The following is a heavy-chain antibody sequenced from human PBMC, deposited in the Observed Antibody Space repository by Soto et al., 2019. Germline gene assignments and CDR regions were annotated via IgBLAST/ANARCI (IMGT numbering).Heavy chain of an antibody. CDR1: GGTFSSYA. V-gene: IGHV1-69*13. Sequence: ASVKVSCKASGGTFSSYAISWVQQAPGQGLEWMGGIIPIFGTANYAQKFQGRVTITADESTSTAYMELSSLRSEDTAVYYCARVGADVYYYYYGMDVWGQGTTVTVS. CDR3: ARVGADVYYYYYGMDV. CDR2: IIPIFGTA. J-gene: IGHJ6*02.